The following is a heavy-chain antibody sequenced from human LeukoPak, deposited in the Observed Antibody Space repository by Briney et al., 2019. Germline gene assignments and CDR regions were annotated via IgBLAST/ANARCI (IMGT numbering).Heavy chain of an antibody. CDR1: GGSISSYY. V-gene: IGHV4-59*01. CDR3: ARDYNWNFDY. Sequence: SETLSLTCTGSGGSISSYYWSWIRQPPGKGLEWIGYIYYSGSTNYNPSLKSRVTISADTSKNLFSLKLSSVTAADTAVYYCARDYNWNFDYWGQGTLVTVSS. J-gene: IGHJ4*02. D-gene: IGHD1-20*01. CDR2: IYYSGST.